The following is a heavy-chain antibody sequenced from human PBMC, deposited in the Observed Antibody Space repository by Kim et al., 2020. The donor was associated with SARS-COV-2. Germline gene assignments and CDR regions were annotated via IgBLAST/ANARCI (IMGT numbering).Heavy chain of an antibody. CDR2: IYYSGST. CDR1: GGSISSYY. V-gene: IGHV4-59*13. CDR3: ARCGSYYPIWDY. Sequence: SETLSLTCTVSGGSISSYYWSWIRQPPGKGLEWIGYIYYSGSTNYNPSLKSRVTISVDTSKNQFSLKLSSVTAADTAVYYCARCGSYYPIWDYWGQGTLVTVSS. D-gene: IGHD1-26*01. J-gene: IGHJ4*02.